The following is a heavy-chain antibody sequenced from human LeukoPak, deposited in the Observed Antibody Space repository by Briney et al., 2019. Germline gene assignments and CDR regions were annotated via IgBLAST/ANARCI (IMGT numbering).Heavy chain of an antibody. CDR2: LSAYNVNT. V-gene: IGHV1-18*01. J-gene: IGHJ1*01. D-gene: IGHD2-2*01. CDR3: ARDGYQPLDVTYLQQ. CDR1: GYTFTSYG. Sequence: ASVKVSCKPSGYTFTSYGITWVRQAPGQGLEWMGWLSAYNVNTNYPQKLRGRVTMTTDTSTSTAYMELRSLRSDDTAVYYCARDGYQPLDVTYLQQWGQGTLVTVSS.